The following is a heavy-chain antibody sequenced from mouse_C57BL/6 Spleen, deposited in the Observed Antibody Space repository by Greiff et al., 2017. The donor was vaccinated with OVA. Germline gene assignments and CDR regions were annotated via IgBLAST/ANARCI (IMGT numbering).Heavy chain of an antibody. CDR1: GYTFTDYY. J-gene: IGHJ2*01. CDR2: INPNNGGT. D-gene: IGHD2-4*01. Sequence: EVQLQQSGPELVKPGASVKISCKASGYTFTDYYMNWVKQSHGKSLEWIGDINPNNGGTSYNQKFKGKATLTVDKSSSTAYMELRSLTSEDSAVYYCARRDYYDYAFDYWGQGTTLTVSS. V-gene: IGHV1-26*01. CDR3: ARRDYYDYAFDY.